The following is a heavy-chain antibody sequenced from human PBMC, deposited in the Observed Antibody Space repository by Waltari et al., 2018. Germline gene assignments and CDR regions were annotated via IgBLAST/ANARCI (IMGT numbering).Heavy chain of an antibody. D-gene: IGHD3-3*01. Sequence: QVQLQQWGAGLLKPSETLSLTCAVYGGSFSGYYWSWIRQPPGKGLEWIGEINHSGSTNYNPSLKSRVTISVDTSKNQCSLKLSSVTAADTAVYYCASTRARRKYYYYMDVWGKGTTVTVSS. CDR1: GGSFSGYY. CDR3: ASTRARRKYYYYMDV. CDR2: INHSGST. J-gene: IGHJ6*03. V-gene: IGHV4-34*01.